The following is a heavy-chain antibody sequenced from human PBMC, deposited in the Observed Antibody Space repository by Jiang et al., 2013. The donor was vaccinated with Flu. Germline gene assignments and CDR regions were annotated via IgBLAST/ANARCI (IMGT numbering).Heavy chain of an antibody. Sequence: GAEVKKPGESLKISCKGSGYSFNNYWIGWVRQMPGEGLEWMAIIYPGDSDIRYSPSFQGQVTISADKSISTAYLQWSSLKASDTAMYYCARRLDDYGDYWASNWFDPWGQGTLVTVSS. D-gene: IGHD4-17*01. CDR3: ARRLDDYGDYWASNWFDP. CDR1: GYSFNNYW. J-gene: IGHJ5*02. CDR2: IYPGDSDI. V-gene: IGHV5-51*03.